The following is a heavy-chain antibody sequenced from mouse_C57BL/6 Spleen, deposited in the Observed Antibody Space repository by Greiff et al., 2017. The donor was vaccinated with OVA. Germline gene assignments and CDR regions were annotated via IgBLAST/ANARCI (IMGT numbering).Heavy chain of an antibody. J-gene: IGHJ4*01. CDR3: ARPRSYAMDY. CDR2: INPNNGGT. V-gene: IGHV1-18*01. Sequence: VQLKESGPELVKPGASVKITCKASGYTFTDYNMDWVKQSHGKSLEWIGDINPNNGGTIYNQKFKGKATLTVDKSSSTAYMELRSLTSEDTAVYYCARPRSYAMDYWGQGTSVTVSS. CDR1: GYTFTDYN.